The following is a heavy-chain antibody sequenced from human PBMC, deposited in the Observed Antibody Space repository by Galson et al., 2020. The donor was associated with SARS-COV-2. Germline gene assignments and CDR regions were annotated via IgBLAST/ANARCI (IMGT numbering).Heavy chain of an antibody. CDR2: IWYNGRNE. V-gene: IGHV3-33*01. CDR1: GFTFSDCA. CDR3: AREGESGIVAAPMDY. D-gene: IGHD2-2*01. Sequence: LSLTCAASGFTFSDCAMHWVRQAPGKGLEWVAVIWYNGRNEYYADSVKGRFTISRDNSKNTLYLQMNSLRADDTAVYYCAREGESGIVAAPMDYWGQGTLVTVSS. J-gene: IGHJ4*02.